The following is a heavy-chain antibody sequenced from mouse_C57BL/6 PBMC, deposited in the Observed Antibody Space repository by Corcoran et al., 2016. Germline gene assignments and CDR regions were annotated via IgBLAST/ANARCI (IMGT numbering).Heavy chain of an antibody. CDR3: ASRYGSSYEGYFDY. CDR1: GYSITSGYN. V-gene: IGHV3-6*01. CDR2: ISDDGSN. Sequence: DVQLQESGPGLVKPSHSMSLTCSVTGYSITSGYNWNWIRQFPGNKLEWMGYISDDGSNNYNPSLKNRISSTRDTSKNQFFLKLNSVTTEDTATYYCASRYGSSYEGYFDYWGQGTTLAVSS. D-gene: IGHD1-1*01. J-gene: IGHJ2*01.